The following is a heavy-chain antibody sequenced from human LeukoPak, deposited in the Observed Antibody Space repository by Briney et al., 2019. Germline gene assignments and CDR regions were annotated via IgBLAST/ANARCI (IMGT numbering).Heavy chain of an antibody. D-gene: IGHD3-3*01. CDR2: ISYDGSNK. Sequence: GGSLRLSCAASGFNFSSYAMHWFRQAPGKGLAWVAGISYDGSNKYYADSVKGRFTISRDNSKNTLYLQMNSLRAEDTAVYYCARGWSGYYSSYFDYWGQGTLVPVSS. CDR1: GFNFSSYA. J-gene: IGHJ4*02. V-gene: IGHV3-30*01. CDR3: ARGWSGYYSSYFDY.